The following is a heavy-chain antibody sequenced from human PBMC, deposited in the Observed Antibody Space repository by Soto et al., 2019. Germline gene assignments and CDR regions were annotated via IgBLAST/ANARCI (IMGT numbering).Heavy chain of an antibody. J-gene: IGHJ5*02. V-gene: IGHV5-51*01. CDR2: IYPGDSDT. CDR3: ARTFDIVVVPAATGPSHNWFDP. D-gene: IGHD2-2*01. CDR1: GYSFTSYW. Sequence: GESLKISCKGSGYSFTSYWIGWVRQMPGKGLEWMGIIYPGDSDTRYSPSFQGQVTISADKSISTAYLQWSSLKASDTAMYYYARTFDIVVVPAATGPSHNWFDPWGQGTLVTVSS.